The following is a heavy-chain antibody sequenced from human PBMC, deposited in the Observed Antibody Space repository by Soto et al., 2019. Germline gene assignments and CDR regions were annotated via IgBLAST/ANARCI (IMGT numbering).Heavy chain of an antibody. Sequence: GPLRLSCAASGFTFSSYAMSWVRQAPGKGLEWVSAISGSGGSTYYADSVKGRFTISRDNSKNTLYLQMNSLRAEDTAVYYCAKESQKYSSGWYDSWGQGTLVTVSS. D-gene: IGHD6-19*01. CDR3: AKESQKYSSGWYDS. J-gene: IGHJ5*02. CDR1: GFTFSSYA. CDR2: ISGSGGST. V-gene: IGHV3-23*01.